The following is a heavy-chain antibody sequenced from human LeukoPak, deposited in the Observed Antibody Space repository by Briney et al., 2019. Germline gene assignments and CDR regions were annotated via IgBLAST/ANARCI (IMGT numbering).Heavy chain of an antibody. Sequence: GASVKVSCKASGYTFTSYGISWVRQAPGQGLEWMGWISAYNGNTNYAQKLQGRVTMTTDTSTSTAYMELSSLRSEDTAVYYCATRPYMITFGGVIVPFDYWGQGTLVTVSS. V-gene: IGHV1-18*01. CDR3: ATRPYMITFGGVIVPFDY. J-gene: IGHJ4*02. CDR1: GYTFTSYG. CDR2: ISAYNGNT. D-gene: IGHD3-16*02.